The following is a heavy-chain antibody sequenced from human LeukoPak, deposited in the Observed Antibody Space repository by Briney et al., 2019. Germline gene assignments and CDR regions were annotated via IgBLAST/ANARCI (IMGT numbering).Heavy chain of an antibody. CDR2: IIPILGTA. V-gene: IGHV1-69*13. CDR3: ARDIVVEPAAPYYYYGMDV. CDR1: GGTFISDA. Sequence: SVKVPFKASGGTFISDAISWLRQAPGQGLEWMGGIIPILGTANYAQKFQGRVTITADESTRTAYMELSSLRSEDTAVYYCARDIVVEPAAPYYYYGMDVWGQGTTVTVSS. D-gene: IGHD2-2*01. J-gene: IGHJ6*02.